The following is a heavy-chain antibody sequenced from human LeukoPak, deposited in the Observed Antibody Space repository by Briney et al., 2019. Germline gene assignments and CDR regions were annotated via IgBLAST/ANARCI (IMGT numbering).Heavy chain of an antibody. CDR1: GGTFSSYA. Sequence: GASVKVSCKASGGTFSSYAISWVRQAPGQGLEWMGGIIPIFGTANYAQKFQGRVTITADESTSTAYMELSSLRSEDTAVYYCARGKVPGMVRGVQWGLTEFDPWGQGTLVTVSS. CDR2: IIPIFGTA. D-gene: IGHD3-10*01. V-gene: IGHV1-69*01. CDR3: ARGKVPGMVRGVQWGLTEFDP. J-gene: IGHJ5*02.